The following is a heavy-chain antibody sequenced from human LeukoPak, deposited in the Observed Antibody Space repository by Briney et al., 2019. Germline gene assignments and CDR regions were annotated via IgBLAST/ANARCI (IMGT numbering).Heavy chain of an antibody. Sequence: GGSLRLSCAASGFTFSSCGMHWVRQAPGKGLEWVAFIRYDGSNKYYADSVKGRFTISRDNSKNTLYLQMNSLRAEDTAVYYCAKVRNNWMGENWSDPWGQGTLVTVSS. D-gene: IGHD1-20*01. CDR3: AKVRNNWMGENWSDP. CDR1: GFTFSSCG. J-gene: IGHJ5*02. CDR2: IRYDGSNK. V-gene: IGHV3-30*02.